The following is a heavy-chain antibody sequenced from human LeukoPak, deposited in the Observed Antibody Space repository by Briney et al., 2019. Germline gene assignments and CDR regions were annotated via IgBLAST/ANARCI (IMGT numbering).Heavy chain of an antibody. CDR1: GYTFTSYY. J-gene: IGHJ4*02. CDR2: INPSGGST. V-gene: IGHV1-46*03. Sequence: ASVKVSCKASGYTFTSYYMHWVRQAPGQGLEWMGIINPSGGSTTYAQKFQGRVTMTSDASTSTVYMELSSLRSDDTAVYYCARRGILTGYASDYWGQGTLVTVSS. D-gene: IGHD3-9*01. CDR3: ARRGILTGYASDY.